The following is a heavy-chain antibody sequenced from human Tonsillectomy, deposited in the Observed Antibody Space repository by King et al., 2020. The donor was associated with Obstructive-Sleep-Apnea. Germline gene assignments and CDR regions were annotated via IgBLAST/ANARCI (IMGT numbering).Heavy chain of an antibody. J-gene: IGHJ4*02. CDR3: AKGARPSGSYSMVDGNYFDY. D-gene: IGHD1-26*01. Sequence: VQLVESGGVVVQPGGSLRLSCAASGFTFDDYAMHWVRQAPGKGLEWVSLISGDGGGTYYADSVRGRFTISRDNSKNSLYLQINSWRAEETALDYCAKGARPSGSYSMVDGNYFDYWGQGTLVTVSS. CDR1: GFTFDDYA. CDR2: ISGDGGGT. V-gene: IGHV3-43D*03.